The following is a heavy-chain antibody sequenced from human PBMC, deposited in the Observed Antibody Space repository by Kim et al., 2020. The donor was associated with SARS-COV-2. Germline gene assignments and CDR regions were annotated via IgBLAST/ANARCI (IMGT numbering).Heavy chain of an antibody. CDR1: GYTFTTFV. CDR3: AREAVAGSFDY. Sequence: ASVKVSCKASGYTFTTFVLYWVRRAPGQRLEWMGWVNGGNGNTRYSQKFQGRVSISRDTSATTASLEVSGLISEYTAVYYCAREAVAGSFDYWGHGSLVT. V-gene: IGHV1-3*01. D-gene: IGHD6-19*01. CDR2: VNGGNGNT. J-gene: IGHJ4*01.